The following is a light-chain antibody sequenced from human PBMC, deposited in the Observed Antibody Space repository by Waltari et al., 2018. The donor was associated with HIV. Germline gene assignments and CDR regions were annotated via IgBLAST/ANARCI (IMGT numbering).Light chain of an antibody. CDR3: SSYTTTRTLV. Sequence: QSALTQPASVSGSPGQSITTSCTGTSRAVGAHNYASWYQQHPNKAPKLMIYEVSNRPSGVSNRFSGSKSGNTASLTISGLQAEDEADYYCSSYTTTRTLVFGGGTKLTVL. CDR2: EVS. CDR1: SRAVGAHNY. V-gene: IGLV2-14*01. J-gene: IGLJ2*01.